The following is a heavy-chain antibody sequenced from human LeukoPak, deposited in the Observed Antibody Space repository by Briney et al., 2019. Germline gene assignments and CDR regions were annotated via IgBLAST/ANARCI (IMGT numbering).Heavy chain of an antibody. CDR1: GGSFSGYY. D-gene: IGHD6-6*01. Sequence: SETLSLTCAVYGGSFSGYYWSWIRQPPGKGLEWIGEINHSGSTNYNPSLKSRVTISVDTSENQFSLKLSSVTAADTAVYYCARDLWQLVGGWGQGTLVTVSS. V-gene: IGHV4-34*01. CDR3: ARDLWQLVGG. J-gene: IGHJ4*02. CDR2: INHSGST.